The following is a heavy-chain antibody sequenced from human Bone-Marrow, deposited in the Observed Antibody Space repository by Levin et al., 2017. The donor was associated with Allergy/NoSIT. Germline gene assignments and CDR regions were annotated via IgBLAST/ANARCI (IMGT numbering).Heavy chain of an antibody. Sequence: SQTLSLTCPVSGDSIGNYYYTWIRQPAGKGLEWIGRIKASGTTNYNPSLKTRVIMSVDTSKKQLSLRLTSLTAADTAIYYCAREWAGGWFDPWGQGTQVTVSS. CDR3: AREWAGGWFDP. J-gene: IGHJ5*02. V-gene: IGHV4-4*07. CDR2: IKASGTT. CDR1: GDSIGNYY. D-gene: IGHD3-16*01.